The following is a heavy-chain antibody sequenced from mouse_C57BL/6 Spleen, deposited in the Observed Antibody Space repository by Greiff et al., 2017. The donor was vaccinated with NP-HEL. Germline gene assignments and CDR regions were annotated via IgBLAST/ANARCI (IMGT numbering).Heavy chain of an antibody. J-gene: IGHJ4*01. D-gene: IGHD1-1*01. CDR1: GFTFSDYG. V-gene: IGHV5-17*01. CDR2: ISSGSSTI. CDR3: AREDIVLRYAMDY. Sequence: EVQGVESGGGLVKPGGSLKLSCAASGFTFSDYGMHWVRQAPEKGLEWVAYISSGSSTIYYADTVKGRFTISRDNAKNTLFLQMTSLRSEDTAMYYCAREDIVLRYAMDYWGQGTSVTVSS.